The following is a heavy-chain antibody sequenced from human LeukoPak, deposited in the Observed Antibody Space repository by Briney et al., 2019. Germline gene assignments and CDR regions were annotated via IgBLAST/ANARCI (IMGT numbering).Heavy chain of an antibody. J-gene: IGHJ4*02. CDR2: INWNGGST. CDR1: GFTFDDYG. CDR3: AKDVGTIFRYYFDY. V-gene: IGHV3-20*04. Sequence: GGSLRLSCAASGFTFDDYGMSWVRQAPGKGLEWVSGINWNGGSTGYADSVKGRFTISRDNSKNTLYLQMNSLRAEDTAVYYCAKDVGTIFRYYFDYWGQGTLVTVSS. D-gene: IGHD3-9*01.